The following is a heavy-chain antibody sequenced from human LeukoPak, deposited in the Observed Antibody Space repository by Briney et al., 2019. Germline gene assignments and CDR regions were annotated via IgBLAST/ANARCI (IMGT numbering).Heavy chain of an antibody. Sequence: GGSLRLSCAASGFTFSSYAMSWVRQAPGKGLEWVSAISGSGGNTYYADSVKGRFTISRDNSKNTLYLQMNSLRAEDTAVYYCAKGPQWEPLTFDYWGQGTLVTVSS. J-gene: IGHJ4*02. CDR1: GFTFSSYA. D-gene: IGHD1-26*01. V-gene: IGHV3-23*01. CDR2: ISGSGGNT. CDR3: AKGPQWEPLTFDY.